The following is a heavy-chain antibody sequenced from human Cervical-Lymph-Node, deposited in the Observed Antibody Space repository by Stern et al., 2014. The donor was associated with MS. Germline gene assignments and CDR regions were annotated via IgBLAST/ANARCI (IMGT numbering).Heavy chain of an antibody. V-gene: IGHV3-33*01. Sequence: MQLVESGGGVVQPGRSLRLSCAASGFTFSSYGMHWVRQAPGKGLEWVAVIWYDGSNKYYADSVKGRFTISRDNSKNTLYLQMNSLRAKDTAVYYCARDRHDLGYCSGGSCYLPDYWGQGTLVTVSS. D-gene: IGHD2-15*01. CDR1: GFTFSSYG. J-gene: IGHJ4*02. CDR2: IWYDGSNK. CDR3: ARDRHDLGYCSGGSCYLPDY.